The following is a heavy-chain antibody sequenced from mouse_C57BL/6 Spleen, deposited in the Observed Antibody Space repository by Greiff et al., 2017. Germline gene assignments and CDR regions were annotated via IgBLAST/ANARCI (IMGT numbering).Heavy chain of an antibody. Sequence: VKLMESGAELVKPGASVKISCKASGYAFSSYWMNWVKQRPGKGLEWIGQIYPGDGDTNYNGKFKGKATLTADKSSSTAYMQLSSLTSEDSAVYFCARCHYGSSSAWFAYWGQGTLVTVSA. CDR3: ARCHYGSSSAWFAY. CDR1: GYAFSSYW. D-gene: IGHD1-1*01. V-gene: IGHV1-80*01. CDR2: IYPGDGDT. J-gene: IGHJ3*01.